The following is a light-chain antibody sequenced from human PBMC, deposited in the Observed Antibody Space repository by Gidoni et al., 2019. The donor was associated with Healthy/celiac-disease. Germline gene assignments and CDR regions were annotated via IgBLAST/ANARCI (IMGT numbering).Light chain of an antibody. Sequence: EIVLTQSPATLSLSPADRATLSCRASQSVSSYLAWYQQKPGQAPRLLIYDASNRATGIPARFSGSGSGTDFTLTISSLEPEDFAGYYCQQRSNWPLTFGGGTKVEIK. CDR3: QQRSNWPLT. CDR2: DAS. CDR1: QSVSSY. V-gene: IGKV3-11*01. J-gene: IGKJ4*01.